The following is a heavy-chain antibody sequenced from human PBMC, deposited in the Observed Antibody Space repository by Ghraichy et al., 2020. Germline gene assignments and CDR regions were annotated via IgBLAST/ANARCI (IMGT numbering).Heavy chain of an antibody. CDR3: ARGGASSKYFDL. CDR1: RGSISSDY. V-gene: IGHV4-4*09. J-gene: IGHJ2*01. Sequence: SETLSLTCTVSRGSISSDYWSWIRQTPGKGLEWIGFIHTSGAINYNPSLKSRVTMSVDTSKNQFSLKMTSLTAADTAVYYCARGGASSKYFDLWGPGTGVTVSS. D-gene: IGHD1-26*01. CDR2: IHTSGAI.